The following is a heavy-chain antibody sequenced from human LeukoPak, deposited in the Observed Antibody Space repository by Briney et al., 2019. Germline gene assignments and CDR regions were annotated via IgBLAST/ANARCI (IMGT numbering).Heavy chain of an antibody. J-gene: IGHJ6*03. CDR2: IYTSGST. Sequence: SETLSLTCTVSGGSISSGSYYWSWIRQPAGKGLEWIGRIYTSGSTNYNPSLKSRVTISVDTSKNQFSPKLSSVTAADTAVYYCAREVGTVVTTFEGYYYYMDVWGKGTTVTVSS. CDR1: GGSISSGSYY. D-gene: IGHD4-23*01. V-gene: IGHV4-61*02. CDR3: AREVGTVVTTFEGYYYYMDV.